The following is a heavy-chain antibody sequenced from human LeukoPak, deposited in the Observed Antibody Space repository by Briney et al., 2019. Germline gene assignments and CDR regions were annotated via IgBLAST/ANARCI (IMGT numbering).Heavy chain of an antibody. J-gene: IGHJ4*02. V-gene: IGHV4-4*09. Sequence: SQTLSLTCTVSGGSISSYYWSWVRQPPGKGLEWIGYIYTSGSTNYNPSLKSRVTISVDTSKNQFSPKLSSVTAADTAVYYCARHPHYGSGSPHNDYWGQGTLVTVSS. CDR2: IYTSGST. CDR3: ARHPHYGSGSPHNDY. D-gene: IGHD3-10*01. CDR1: GGSISSYY.